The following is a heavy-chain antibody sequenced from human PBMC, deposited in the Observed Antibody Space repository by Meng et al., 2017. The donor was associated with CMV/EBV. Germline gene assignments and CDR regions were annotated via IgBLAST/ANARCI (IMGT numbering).Heavy chain of an antibody. J-gene: IGHJ4*02. CDR3: ARVGETIFGVVTHLDH. CDR2: INPNSGDA. V-gene: IGHV1-2*02. CDR1: GYTLTGYS. D-gene: IGHD3-3*01. Sequence: ASLKVSCKASGYTLTGYSMHWVRQAPGQGLEWMGWINPNSGDAHYAQKFQGRVTMTRDTSISTAYMEVSSLRSDDTAVYYCARVGETIFGVVTHLDHWGQGTLVTVSS.